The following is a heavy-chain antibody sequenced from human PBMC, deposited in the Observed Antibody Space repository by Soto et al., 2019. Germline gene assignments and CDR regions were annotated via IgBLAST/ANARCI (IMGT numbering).Heavy chain of an antibody. V-gene: IGHV3-33*01. CDR1: GFTFSSYG. Sequence: GGSLRLSCAASGFTFSSYGMHWVRQAPGKGLEWVAVIWYDGSNKYYADSVKGRFTISRDNSKNTLYLQMKSLRAEDTAVYYCARDPTYYDFWSGPTVPAWFDPWGQGTLVTVSS. CDR2: IWYDGSNK. CDR3: ARDPTYYDFWSGPTVPAWFDP. J-gene: IGHJ5*02. D-gene: IGHD3-3*01.